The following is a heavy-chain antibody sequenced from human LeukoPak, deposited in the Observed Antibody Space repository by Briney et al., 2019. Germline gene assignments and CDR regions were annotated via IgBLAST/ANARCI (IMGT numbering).Heavy chain of an antibody. CDR2: ISGSGGST. J-gene: IGHJ5*02. CDR1: GFTFSSYA. V-gene: IGHV3-23*01. CDR3: AKDGSWYSWFDP. D-gene: IGHD6-13*01. Sequence: PGGSLRLSCAASGFTFSSYAMSWVRQAPGKGLEWASAISGSGGSTYYADSVKGRFTISRDNSKNTLYLQMNSLKAEDTAVYYCAKDGSWYSWFDPWGQGTLVTVSS.